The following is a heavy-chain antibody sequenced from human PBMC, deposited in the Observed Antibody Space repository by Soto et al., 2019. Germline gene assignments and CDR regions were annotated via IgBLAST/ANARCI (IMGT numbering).Heavy chain of an antibody. CDR3: ARDLMTDLYADYNWFDP. Sequence: LSLTCTVSGGSISSYYWSWIRQPAGKGLEWIWRIYTSGSTNYSPSLKSRVTMSADTSKNQFSLKLSSVTAADTAVYYCARDLMTDLYADYNWFDPWGQGTLVTVSS. V-gene: IGHV4-4*07. CDR1: GGSISSYY. D-gene: IGHD2-2*01. CDR2: IYTSGST. J-gene: IGHJ5*02.